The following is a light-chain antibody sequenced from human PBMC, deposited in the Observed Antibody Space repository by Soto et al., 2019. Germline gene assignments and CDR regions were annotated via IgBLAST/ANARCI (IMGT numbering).Light chain of an antibody. CDR3: QQYNNWPPMYT. CDR1: QSVSSN. V-gene: IGKV3-15*01. Sequence: EIVMTQSPATLSVSPGERATLSCRPSQSVSSNLAWYQQKPGQAPRLLIYGASTRATGIPARFSGSGSGTEFTLTISSLQSEDIAVYYCQQYNNWPPMYTFGQGTRLEIK. J-gene: IGKJ5*01. CDR2: GAS.